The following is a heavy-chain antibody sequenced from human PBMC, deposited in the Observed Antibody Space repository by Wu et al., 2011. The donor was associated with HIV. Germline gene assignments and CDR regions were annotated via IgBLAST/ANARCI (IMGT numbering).Heavy chain of an antibody. CDR1: GYTFTSYG. D-gene: IGHD1-20*01. V-gene: IGHV1-18*01. CDR2: ISTYNGKT. J-gene: IGHJ6*02. Sequence: QVQLVQSGAEVKKPGASVKVSCKASGYTFTSYGISWVRQAPGQGLEWIAWISTYNGKTNYAQKVQGRVNISADASTTTVYMELSSLRSDDTAVYYCARYNSYYLALYVWGQGTTVTVSS. CDR3: ARYNSYYLALYV.